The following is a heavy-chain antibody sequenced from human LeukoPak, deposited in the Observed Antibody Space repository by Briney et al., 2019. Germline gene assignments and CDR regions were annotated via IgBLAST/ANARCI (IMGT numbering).Heavy chain of an antibody. CDR3: ARVEGYSYGPSIQN. CDR2: IYCNGST. Sequence: SETLSLTCTVSGGSISSYYWSWIRQPPGKGLEWIGYIYCNGSTNYNPSLKSRVTISVDTSKNQFSLKLSSVTAADTAVYYCARVEGYSYGPSIQNWGQGTLVTVSS. J-gene: IGHJ4*02. V-gene: IGHV4-59*01. CDR1: GGSISSYY. D-gene: IGHD5-18*01.